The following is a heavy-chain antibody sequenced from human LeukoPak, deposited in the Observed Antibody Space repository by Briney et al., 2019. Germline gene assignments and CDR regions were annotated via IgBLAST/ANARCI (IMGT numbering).Heavy chain of an antibody. J-gene: IGHJ6*03. D-gene: IGHD6-13*01. CDR3: ARAAGGAFYMDV. V-gene: IGHV3-53*01. Sequence: YSGGATYYADSVKGRFTMSRDNSKNTLYLQMNSLRVEDTGMYYCARAAGGAFYMDVWGKGTPVTVSS. CDR2: YSGGAT.